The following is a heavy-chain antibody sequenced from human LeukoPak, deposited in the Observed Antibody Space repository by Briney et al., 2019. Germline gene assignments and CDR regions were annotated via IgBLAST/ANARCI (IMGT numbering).Heavy chain of an antibody. V-gene: IGHV5-51*01. CDR1: EYSFATYW. CDR3: ARPLQGIVGATGFDY. Sequence: GESLKISCQGSEYSFATYWIAWSRQMPGKGLEWMGIIYPNDSDTRYSPSFQGQVTISADKSIKTAYLQWSSLKASDTAMYYCARPLQGIVGATGFDYWGQGILVTVSS. D-gene: IGHD1-26*01. CDR2: IYPNDSDT. J-gene: IGHJ4*02.